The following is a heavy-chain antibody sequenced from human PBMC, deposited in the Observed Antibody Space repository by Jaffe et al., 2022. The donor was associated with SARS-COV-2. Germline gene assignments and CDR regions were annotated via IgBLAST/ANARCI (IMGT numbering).Heavy chain of an antibody. J-gene: IGHJ4*02. CDR1: GYTFTSYA. Sequence: QVQLVQSGAEVKKPGASVKVSCKASGYTFTSYAMHWVRQAPGQRLEWMGWINAGNGNTKYSQKFQGRVTITRDTSASTAYMELSSLRSEDTAVYYCARDLGGYYYDSSGYLDYWGQGTLVTVSS. V-gene: IGHV1-3*01. D-gene: IGHD3-22*01. CDR3: ARDLGGYYYDSSGYLDY. CDR2: INAGNGNT.